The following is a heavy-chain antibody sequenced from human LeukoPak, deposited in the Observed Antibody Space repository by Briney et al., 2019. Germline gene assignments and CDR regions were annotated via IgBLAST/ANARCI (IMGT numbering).Heavy chain of an antibody. V-gene: IGHV3-48*03. CDR3: MGAGRITMVRGVMNGMDA. J-gene: IGHJ6*04. Sequence: PGGSLRLSCAASGFTFSSYEMNWVRQAPGKGLEWVSYISSSGSTIYYADSVKGRFTISRDNAKNSLYLQMNSLRAEDTAVYYRMGAGRITMVRGVMNGMDAWGKGTTVTVSS. CDR1: GFTFSSYE. D-gene: IGHD3-10*01. CDR2: ISSSGSTI.